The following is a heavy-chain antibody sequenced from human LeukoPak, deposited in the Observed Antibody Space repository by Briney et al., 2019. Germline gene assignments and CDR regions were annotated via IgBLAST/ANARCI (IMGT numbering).Heavy chain of an antibody. CDR2: MNPNSGNT. Sequence: ASVKVSCKASGYTFTSYDINWVRQATGQGLEWMGWMNPNSGNTGYAQKFQGRVTMTRDTSTSTVYMELSSLRSEDTAVYYCARGNYDILTGYYIPFDYWGQGTLVTVSS. CDR3: ARGNYDILTGYYIPFDY. CDR1: GYTFTSYD. D-gene: IGHD3-9*01. V-gene: IGHV1-8*02. J-gene: IGHJ4*02.